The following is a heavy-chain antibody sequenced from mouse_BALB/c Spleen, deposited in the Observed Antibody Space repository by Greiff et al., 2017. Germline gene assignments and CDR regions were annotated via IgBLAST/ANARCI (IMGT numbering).Heavy chain of an antibody. D-gene: IGHD1-1*01. CDR3: AKKGYGSSFYYFDY. V-gene: IGHV3-2*02. J-gene: IGHJ2*01. CDR1: GYSITSDYA. CDR2: ISYSGST. Sequence: EVHLVESGPGLVKPSQSLSLTCTVTGYSITSDYAWNWIRQFPGNKLEWMGYISYSGSTSYNPSLKSRISITRDTSKNQFFLQLNSVTTEDTATYYCAKKGYGSSFYYFDYWGQGTTLTVSS.